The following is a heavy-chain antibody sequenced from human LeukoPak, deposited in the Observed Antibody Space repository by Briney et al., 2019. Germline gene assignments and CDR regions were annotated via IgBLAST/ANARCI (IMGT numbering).Heavy chain of an antibody. J-gene: IGHJ4*02. Sequence: ASVKVSCXASGYTFTSYGISWVRQAPGQGLEWMAWISGGYNGDSNYALKLRGRLTMTTDTSTSTAYMELRSLRSDDTAVYYCARDEKKYCSGGSCPAYFDYWGQGTLVTVSS. V-gene: IGHV1-18*01. CDR3: ARDEKKYCSGGSCPAYFDY. D-gene: IGHD2-15*01. CDR2: ISGGYNGDS. CDR1: GYTFTSYG.